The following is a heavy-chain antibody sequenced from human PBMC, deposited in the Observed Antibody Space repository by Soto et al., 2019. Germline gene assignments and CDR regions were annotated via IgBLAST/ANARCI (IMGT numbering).Heavy chain of an antibody. D-gene: IGHD2-2*01. Sequence: QVQLQESGPGLVKPSETLSLTCTVSGGSISSYYWSWIRQPPGKGLEWIGYIYYSGSTNYNPSLKSRVTISVDTSKNQFSLKLSSVTAADTAVYYCARAGGKHCSNTSCYDYWGQGTLVTVSS. CDR1: GGSISSYY. J-gene: IGHJ4*02. V-gene: IGHV4-59*01. CDR3: ARAGGKHCSNTSCYDY. CDR2: IYYSGST.